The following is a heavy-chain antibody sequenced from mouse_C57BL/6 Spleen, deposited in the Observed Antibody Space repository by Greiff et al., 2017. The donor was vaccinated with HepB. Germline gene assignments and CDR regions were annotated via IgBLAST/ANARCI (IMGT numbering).Heavy chain of an antibody. CDR2: ISYDGSN. V-gene: IGHV3-6*01. CDR1: GYSITSGYY. D-gene: IGHD1-1*01. Sequence: EVQLVESGPGLVKPSQSLSLTCSVTGYSITSGYYWNWIRQFPGNKLEWMGYISYDGSNNYNPSLKNRISITRDTSKNQFFLKLNSVTTEDTATYYCARGDYGSSPYYFDYWGQGTTLTVSS. CDR3: ARGDYGSSPYYFDY. J-gene: IGHJ2*01.